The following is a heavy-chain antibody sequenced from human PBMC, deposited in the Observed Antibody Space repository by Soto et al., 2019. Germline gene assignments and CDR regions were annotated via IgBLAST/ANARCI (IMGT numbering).Heavy chain of an antibody. Sequence: GGSLRLSCAASGFTFSSYAMSWVRQAPGKGLEWVSVISGSGGSTHYADSVKGRSTISRDNSKNTLHLQVNSLRGEDTAVYFCARFRYYDNSGHRLLALDYWGQGTLVTVSS. CDR3: ARFRYYDNSGHRLLALDY. CDR1: GFTFSSYA. D-gene: IGHD3-22*01. CDR2: ISGSGGST. V-gene: IGHV3-23*01. J-gene: IGHJ4*02.